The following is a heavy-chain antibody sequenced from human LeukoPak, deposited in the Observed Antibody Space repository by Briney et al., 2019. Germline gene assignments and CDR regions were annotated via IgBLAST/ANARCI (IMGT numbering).Heavy chain of an antibody. Sequence: PSETLSLTCTVSGGSISSGDYYWSWIRQPPGKGLEWIGYIYYSGSTYYNPSLKSRVTISVDTSKNQFSLKLSSVTAADTAVYYCARMIFGVVTRAFDIWGQGTMVTVSS. CDR1: GGSISSGDYY. D-gene: IGHD3-3*01. CDR3: ARMIFGVVTRAFDI. CDR2: IYYSGST. V-gene: IGHV4-30-4*08. J-gene: IGHJ3*02.